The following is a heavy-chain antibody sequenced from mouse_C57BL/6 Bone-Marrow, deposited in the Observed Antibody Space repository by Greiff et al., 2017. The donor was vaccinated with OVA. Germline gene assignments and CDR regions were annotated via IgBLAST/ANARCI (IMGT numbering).Heavy chain of an antibody. CDR1: GFTFSSYG. CDR2: ISSGGSYT. Sequence: EVQRVESGGDLVKPGGSLKLSCAASGFTFSSYGMSWVRQTPDKRLEWVATISSGGSYTYYPDSVKGRFTISRDNAKNTLYLQMSSLKSEDTAMYYCARHGHYYGSSYGYFDVWGTGTTVTVSS. CDR3: ARHGHYYGSSYGYFDV. J-gene: IGHJ1*03. V-gene: IGHV5-6*01. D-gene: IGHD1-1*01.